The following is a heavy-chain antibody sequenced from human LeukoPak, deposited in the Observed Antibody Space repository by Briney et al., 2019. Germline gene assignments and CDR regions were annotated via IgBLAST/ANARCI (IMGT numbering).Heavy chain of an antibody. CDR2: ISGSGSGT. Sequence: GESLRLSWAASVFTFSSYSMSWVRKAPWKGLEWVSHISGSGSGTVYADSVRGRFTSSRDNSKNTLYLQMNSLRAEDTAVYYCANRNPYYFEYWGQGTLVTVSS. CDR1: VFTFSSYS. D-gene: IGHD1-14*01. V-gene: IGHV3-23*01. CDR3: ANRNPYYFEY. J-gene: IGHJ4*02.